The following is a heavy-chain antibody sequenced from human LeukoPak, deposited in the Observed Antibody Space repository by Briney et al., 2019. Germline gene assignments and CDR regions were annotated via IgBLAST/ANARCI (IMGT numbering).Heavy chain of an antibody. J-gene: IGHJ5*02. CDR2: MYYGGST. CDR1: GGSMSSYY. Sequence: SETLSLTCSVSGGSMSSYYWSWIRQPPGKGLEWIGYMYYGGSTNYNPSLKSRVTISLDTSKNQFTLKLSSVTAADTAVYYCATLFCGGDCYLVSWGQGTLVTVSS. D-gene: IGHD2-21*01. CDR3: ATLFCGGDCYLVS. V-gene: IGHV4-59*01.